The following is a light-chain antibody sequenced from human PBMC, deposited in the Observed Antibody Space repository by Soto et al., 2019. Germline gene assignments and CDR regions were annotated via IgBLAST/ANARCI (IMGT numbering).Light chain of an antibody. J-gene: IGKJ5*01. V-gene: IGKV3-15*01. CDR1: QSVRSK. CDR3: QQYNNWPPIT. CDR2: DAS. Sequence: EIVMTQSPATLSVSPGERATLSCRASQSVRSKLAWYQQKPGQAPRLLICDASTRATGIPARFSGSGSGTEFTLTISSLQSEDFAVYYCQQYNNWPPITFGQGTRLEIK.